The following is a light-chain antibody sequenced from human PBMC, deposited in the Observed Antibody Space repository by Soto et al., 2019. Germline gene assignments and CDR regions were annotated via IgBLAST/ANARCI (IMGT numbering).Light chain of an antibody. V-gene: IGKV3-15*01. Sequence: DIVMTQSPATLSVSPGERATLSCRASQNFNFNLAWYQQKPGQAPRLLIYGAFTRATGIPARFSGSGSGTEFTLTISSLQPEDFAVYYCQQYNNWPPLTFGGGTKVKIK. CDR1: QNFNFN. CDR3: QQYNNWPPLT. CDR2: GAF. J-gene: IGKJ4*01.